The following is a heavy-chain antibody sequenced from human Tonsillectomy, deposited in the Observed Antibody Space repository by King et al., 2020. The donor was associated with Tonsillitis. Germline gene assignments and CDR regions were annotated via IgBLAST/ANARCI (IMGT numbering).Heavy chain of an antibody. CDR2: IRSKAYGGTT. CDR3: TRELYYYDSSGYHYYYGMDV. D-gene: IGHD3-22*01. CDR1: GFTFGDYA. J-gene: IGHJ6*02. Sequence: VQLVESGGGLVKPGRSLRLSCTASGFTFGDYAMSWFRQAPGKGLEWVGFIRSKAYGGTTEYAASVKGRFTISRDDSKSIAYLQMNSLKTEDTAVYYCTRELYYYDSSGYHYYYGMDVWGQGTTVTVSS. V-gene: IGHV3-49*05.